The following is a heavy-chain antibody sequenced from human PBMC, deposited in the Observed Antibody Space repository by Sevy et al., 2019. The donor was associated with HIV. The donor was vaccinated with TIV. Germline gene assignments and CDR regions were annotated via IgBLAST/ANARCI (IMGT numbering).Heavy chain of an antibody. Sequence: ASVKVSCKASGDTFITYDINWVRQATGQGLEWMGWMSPKSGNTGFAQKFQGRLTMTRDTSISTAYMELNSLRVEDTAVYYCARYWGRDGHSIDYWGQGTLVTVSS. CDR2: MSPKSGNT. V-gene: IGHV1-8*02. D-gene: IGHD3-16*01. CDR1: GDTFITYD. CDR3: ARYWGRDGHSIDY. J-gene: IGHJ4*02.